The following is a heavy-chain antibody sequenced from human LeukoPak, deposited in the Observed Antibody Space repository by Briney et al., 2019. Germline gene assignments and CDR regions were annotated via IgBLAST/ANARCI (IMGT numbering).Heavy chain of an antibody. J-gene: IGHJ4*02. D-gene: IGHD2-2*01. Sequence: GGSLRLSCAASGFTFSSYAMGWVRQAPGKGLEWVSAISGSGGSTYYADSVKGRFTISRDNSKNTLYLQMNSLRAEDTAVYYCAKVLRYCSSTSCYPNYFDYWGQGTLVTVSS. V-gene: IGHV3-23*01. CDR3: AKVLRYCSSTSCYPNYFDY. CDR1: GFTFSSYA. CDR2: ISGSGGST.